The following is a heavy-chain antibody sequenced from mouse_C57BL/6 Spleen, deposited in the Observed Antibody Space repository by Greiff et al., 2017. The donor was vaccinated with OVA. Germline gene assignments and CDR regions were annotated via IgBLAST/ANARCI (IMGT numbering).Heavy chain of an antibody. J-gene: IGHJ4*01. CDR3: ARSPNYYGSSYYAMDY. CDR1: GYTFTSYW. D-gene: IGHD1-1*01. V-gene: IGHV1-50*01. CDR2: IDPSDSYT. Sequence: VQLQQPGAELVKPGASVKLSCKASGYTFTSYWMQWVKQRPGQGLEWIGEIDPSDSYTNYNQKFKGTATLTVDTSSSTAYMQLSSLTSEDSAVYYCARSPNYYGSSYYAMDYWGQGTSVTVSS.